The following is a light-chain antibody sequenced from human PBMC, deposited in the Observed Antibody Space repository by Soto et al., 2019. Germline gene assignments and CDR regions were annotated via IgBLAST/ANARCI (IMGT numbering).Light chain of an antibody. CDR3: QQYGSSGT. V-gene: IGKV3-20*01. Sequence: EIAMPQSPATPSVSPRERPTLSSSASQSVSSNLACYQQKPGQAPRLLSYGASNRATGIPDRFSGSGSGTDFTLTISRLEPEDFAVYYCQQYGSSGTFGQGTKVDIK. CDR1: QSVSSN. CDR2: GAS. J-gene: IGKJ1*01.